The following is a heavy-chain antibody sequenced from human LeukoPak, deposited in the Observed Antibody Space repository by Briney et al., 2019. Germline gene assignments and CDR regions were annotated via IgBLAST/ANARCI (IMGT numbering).Heavy chain of an antibody. CDR2: INHSGSI. J-gene: IGHJ6*03. Sequence: SETLSLTCAVYGGSFSGYYWSWIRQPPGKGLEWIGEINHSGSINYNPSLKSRVTISVDTSKNQFSLKLSSVTAADTAVYYCARGTSHPYYYYYYMDVWGKGTTVTVSS. CDR3: ARGTSHPYYYYYYMDV. V-gene: IGHV4-34*01. CDR1: GGSFSGYY. D-gene: IGHD2-2*01.